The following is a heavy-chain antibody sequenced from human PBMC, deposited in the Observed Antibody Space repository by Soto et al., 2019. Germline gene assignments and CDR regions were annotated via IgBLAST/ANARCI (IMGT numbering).Heavy chain of an antibody. V-gene: IGHV1-69*06. CDR1: GGTFSSYA. CDR2: IIPIFGTA. D-gene: IGHD3-22*01. CDR3: ARDALTYYYDSSGPNWFDP. Sequence: QVQLVQSGAEVKKPGSSVKVSCKASGGTFSSYAISWVRQAPGQGLEWMGGIIPIFGTANYAQKFQGRVTITADKSTGTAYMELSSLRSEDTAVYYCARDALTYYYDSSGPNWFDPWGQGTLVTVSS. J-gene: IGHJ5*02.